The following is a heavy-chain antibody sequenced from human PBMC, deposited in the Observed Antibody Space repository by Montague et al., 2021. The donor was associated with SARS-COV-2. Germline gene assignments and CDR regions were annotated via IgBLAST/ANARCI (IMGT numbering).Heavy chain of an antibody. CDR2: IYYSGST. V-gene: IGHV4-39*01. Sequence: SETLSLTCTVSGGSISSSSYYWGWIRQPPGKGLEWIGNIYYSGSTYYXPSLKSRVTISVDTSKNQFSLKLSSVTAADTAVYYCARQKMGSVTIFGVVMHDRWFAPWGQGTLVTVSS. J-gene: IGHJ5*02. CDR1: GGSISSSSYY. CDR3: ARQKMGSVTIFGVVMHDRWFAP. D-gene: IGHD3-3*01.